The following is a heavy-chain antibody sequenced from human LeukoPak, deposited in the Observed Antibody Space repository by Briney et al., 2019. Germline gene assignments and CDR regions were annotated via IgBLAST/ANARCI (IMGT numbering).Heavy chain of an antibody. V-gene: IGHV3-23*01. CDR1: GFTFSSYA. J-gene: IGHJ4*02. CDR3: TKRPVVVITTPYFDY. Sequence: TGGSLRHSCAASGFTFSSYAMSWVRQAPGKGLEWVSTISGSGTSTYYADSVKGRFTISRDNSKNTLYLQMNSLRAEDTAVYYCTKRPVVVITTPYFDYWGQGTLVTVSS. D-gene: IGHD3-22*01. CDR2: ISGSGTST.